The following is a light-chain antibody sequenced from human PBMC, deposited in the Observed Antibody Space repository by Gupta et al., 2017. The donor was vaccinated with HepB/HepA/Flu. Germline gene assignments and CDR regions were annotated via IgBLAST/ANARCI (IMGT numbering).Light chain of an antibody. CDR2: KAS. CDR3: QQYKGDPYT. J-gene: IGKJ2*01. V-gene: IGKV1-5*03. Sequence: DVQLPQSPSTLSASVGDRVTITCRASQSISSWLAWYQQKPGKAPKPLIYKASSLESGVPSRASGSGSGPVCTLTISSLKPDGFATEDCQQYKGDPYTCGQGTKLEIK. CDR1: QSISSW.